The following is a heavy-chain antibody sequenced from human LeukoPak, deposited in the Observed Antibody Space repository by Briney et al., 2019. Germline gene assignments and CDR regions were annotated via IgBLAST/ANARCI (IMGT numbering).Heavy chain of an antibody. CDR1: GFTFSSFG. J-gene: IGHJ4*02. D-gene: IGHD3-9*01. Sequence: GGSLGLSCAASGFTFSSFGMNWVRQAPGKGLEWVSSISSSGSHIYYADSVKGRFTIPRDNAKNSLYLQMNSLRAEDTAVYYCARGVGYFDWLLSYWGQGALVTVSS. CDR3: ARGVGYFDWLLSY. CDR2: ISSSGSHI. V-gene: IGHV3-21*01.